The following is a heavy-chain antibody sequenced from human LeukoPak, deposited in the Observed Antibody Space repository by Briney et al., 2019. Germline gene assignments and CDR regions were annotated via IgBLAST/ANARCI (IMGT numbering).Heavy chain of an antibody. J-gene: IGHJ4*02. CDR1: GFTISNFA. D-gene: IGHD6-13*01. Sequence: GGSLRLSCAVSGFTISNFAMHWVRQAPGKGLEWVAVVSYDVKNKFYADSVKGRFTVSRDNSKNTVYLQMSNLRTEDTAVYYCARGWRYSSPYYFDFWGQGTLVTVSS. V-gene: IGHV3-30*04. CDR3: ARGWRYSSPYYFDF. CDR2: VSYDVKNK.